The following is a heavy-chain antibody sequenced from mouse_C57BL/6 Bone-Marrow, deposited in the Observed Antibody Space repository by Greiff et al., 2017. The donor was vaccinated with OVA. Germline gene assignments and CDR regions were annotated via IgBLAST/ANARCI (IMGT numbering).Heavy chain of an antibody. D-gene: IGHD1-1*01. V-gene: IGHV5-2*01. Sequence: EVKLVESGGGLVQPGESLKLSCESNEYEFPSHDMSWVRQTPEQRLELVAAINSDGGSTYYPDTMERRSIISRDTTKKTLYLQMSSLRSEDTALYYCARHGHYGSSTYWYFDVWGTGTTVTVSS. CDR2: INSDGGST. J-gene: IGHJ1*03. CDR3: ARHGHYGSSTYWYFDV. CDR1: EYEFPSHD.